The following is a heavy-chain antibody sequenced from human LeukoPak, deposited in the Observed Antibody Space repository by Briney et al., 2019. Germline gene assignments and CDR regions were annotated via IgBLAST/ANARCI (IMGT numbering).Heavy chain of an antibody. CDR3: ARDGVGWETTS. D-gene: IGHD1-26*01. J-gene: IGHJ5*02. Sequence: PGGSLRLSCAASGFAFDGYGMSWVRQGPGKGLEWVAGINTNGGSTGYADSVKGRFTISRDNAKNSLYLQMSSLRAEDTALYYCARDGVGWETTSWGQGTRVTVSS. CDR2: INTNGGST. CDR1: GFAFDGYG. V-gene: IGHV3-20*04.